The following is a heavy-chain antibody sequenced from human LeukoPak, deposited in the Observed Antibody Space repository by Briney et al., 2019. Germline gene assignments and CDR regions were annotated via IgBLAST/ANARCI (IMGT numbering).Heavy chain of an antibody. V-gene: IGHV3-11*01. CDR2: INSSGTIT. CDR3: ARDIPRVGATGH. D-gene: IGHD1-26*01. CDR1: GFTFSDYY. Sequence: GGSLRLSCAASGFTFSDYYMSWIRQAPGKGLEGVSYINSSGTITYYADSVKVRFTISRDNAKNSLYLQMNSLRADDTAVYYCARDIPRVGATGHWGRGTLVTVSS. J-gene: IGHJ4*02.